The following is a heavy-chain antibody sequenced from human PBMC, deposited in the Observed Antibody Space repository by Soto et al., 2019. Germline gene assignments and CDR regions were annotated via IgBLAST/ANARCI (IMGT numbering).Heavy chain of an antibody. D-gene: IGHD6-13*01. J-gene: IGHJ5*02. V-gene: IGHV3-73*01. Sequence: GGALRLSCAAPGFTFRGSAMHRVRQASGKGLEWVGRIRSKANSYATAYAASVKGRFTISRDDSKNTAYLQMNSLKTEDTAVYYCTRRTAAAGTSWFDPWGQGTLVTVSS. CDR1: GFTFRGSA. CDR2: IRSKANSYAT. CDR3: TRRTAAAGTSWFDP.